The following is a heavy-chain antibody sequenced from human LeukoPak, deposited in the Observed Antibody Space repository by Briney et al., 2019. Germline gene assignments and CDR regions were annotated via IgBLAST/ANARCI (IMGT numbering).Heavy chain of an antibody. V-gene: IGHV1-2*02. J-gene: IGHJ6*03. Sequence: ASVKVSCKASGYTFTGHYIHWVRQAPGQGFEWMGWINPNSGGPNYAQKFQGRVTMTRDTSTSTAYMELSRLRSDDTAVYYCARVGYCTHGVCYSMDVWGKGTTVTVSS. CDR1: GYTFTGHY. CDR3: ARVGYCTHGVCYSMDV. CDR2: INPNSGGP. D-gene: IGHD2-8*01.